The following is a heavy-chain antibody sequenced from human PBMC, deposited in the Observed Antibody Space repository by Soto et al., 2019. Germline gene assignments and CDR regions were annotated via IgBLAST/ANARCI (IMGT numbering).Heavy chain of an antibody. CDR2: ITHRGVT. CDR1: GVSFSNYY. J-gene: IGHJ4*02. V-gene: IGHV4-34*01. CDR3: GRGMGSEARRGN. Sequence: QVQLQQWGAGLLKPSATLSLTCAVYGVSFSNYYWVWIRQSPGTGLEWLGEITHRGVTNYKQSLKSRVSIFVDSSKNPFSLRLTSVTAADSAVYYCGRGMGSEARRGNWGPGTPVSVSS. D-gene: IGHD3-10*01.